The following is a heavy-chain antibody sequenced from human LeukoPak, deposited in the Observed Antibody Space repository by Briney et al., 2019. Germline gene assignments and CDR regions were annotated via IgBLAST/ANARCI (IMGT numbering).Heavy chain of an antibody. D-gene: IGHD5-12*01. CDR3: ATRPPEATIRHPFDY. CDR2: ISGRGGST. Sequence: GGSLRLSCSASGFTFSSYAMSWVRQAPGKGLEWVSAISGRGGSTYYADSVKGRFTISRDKSKNTQYLQMNSLRAEDTAVYYSATRPPEATIRHPFDYWGQGTLVTVSS. V-gene: IGHV3-23*01. CDR1: GFTFSSYA. J-gene: IGHJ4*02.